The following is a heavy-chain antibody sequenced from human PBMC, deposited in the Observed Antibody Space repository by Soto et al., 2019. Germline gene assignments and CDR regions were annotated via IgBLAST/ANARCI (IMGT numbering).Heavy chain of an antibody. J-gene: IGHJ6*02. Sequence: SETLSLTCTVSGGSISSSSYYWGWIRQPPGKGLEWIGSIYYSGSTYYNPSLKSRVTISVDTSKNQFSLKLSSVTAADTAVYYCARLKGYGMDVCGQGTTVTVSS. CDR2: IYYSGST. V-gene: IGHV4-39*01. CDR1: GGSISSSSYY. CDR3: ARLKGYGMDV.